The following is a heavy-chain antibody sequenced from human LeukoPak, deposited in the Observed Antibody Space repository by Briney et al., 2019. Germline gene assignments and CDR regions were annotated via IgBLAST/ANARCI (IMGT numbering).Heavy chain of an antibody. CDR2: TNHSGST. CDR3: ARRDDILTGSPFDY. CDR1: GGSFSGYY. J-gene: IGHJ4*02. D-gene: IGHD3-9*01. Sequence: SETLSLTCAVYGGSFSGYYWSWIRQPPGKGLEWIGETNHSGSTNYNPSLKSRVTISVDTSKNQFSLKLSSVTAADTAVYYCARRDDILTGSPFDYWGQGTLVTVSS. V-gene: IGHV4-34*01.